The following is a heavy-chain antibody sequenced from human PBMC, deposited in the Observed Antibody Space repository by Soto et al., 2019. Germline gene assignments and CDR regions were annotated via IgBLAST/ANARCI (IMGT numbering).Heavy chain of an antibody. Sequence: SETLSLTCAVSGGSISSSNWWSWVRQPPGKGLEWIGEIYHSGSTNYNPSLKSRVTISVDTSKNQFSLKLSSVTAADTAVYYCARVQEGYCSSTSCYPSYYMDVWGKGTTVTVSS. J-gene: IGHJ6*03. CDR3: ARVQEGYCSSTSCYPSYYMDV. D-gene: IGHD2-2*01. V-gene: IGHV4-4*02. CDR2: IYHSGST. CDR1: GGSISSSNW.